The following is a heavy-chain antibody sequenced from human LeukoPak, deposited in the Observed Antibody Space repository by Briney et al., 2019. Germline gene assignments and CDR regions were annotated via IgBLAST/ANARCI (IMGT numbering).Heavy chain of an antibody. CDR2: ITSSSSTI. V-gene: IGHV3-48*04. Sequence: GGSPRLSCAASGFTFSSYSMNWVRQAPGKGLEWVSYITSSSSTIYYADSVKGRFTISRDNAKNSLYLQMNSLRAEDTALYYCAKESSMGRGVLYAFDIWGQGTMVTVSS. CDR1: GFTFSSYS. D-gene: IGHD3-10*01. J-gene: IGHJ3*02. CDR3: AKESSMGRGVLYAFDI.